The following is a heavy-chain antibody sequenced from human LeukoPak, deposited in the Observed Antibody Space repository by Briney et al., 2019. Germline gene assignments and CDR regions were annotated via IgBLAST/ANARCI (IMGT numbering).Heavy chain of an antibody. CDR1: GYSFTNYW. CDR3: VRRASATEDLDY. J-gene: IGHJ4*02. V-gene: IGHV5-51*03. Sequence: PVESLQISCKGSGYSFTNYWIAWVRQMPGKSLEWMGTIYPGDSDTRYSPSFQGQVTISADKSISTAYLRRSSLKASDTAMYYCVRRASATEDLDYWGQGTLVTVSS. CDR2: IYPGDSDT.